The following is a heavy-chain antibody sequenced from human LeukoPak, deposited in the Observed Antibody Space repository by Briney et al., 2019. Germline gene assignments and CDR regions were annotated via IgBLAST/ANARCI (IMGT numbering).Heavy chain of an antibody. CDR1: GYTFTSYG. CDR3: ARDREFIGILLRDAFDI. J-gene: IGHJ3*02. D-gene: IGHD3-10*01. CDR2: INPNSGGT. Sequence: GASVKVSCKASGYTFTSYGISWVRQAPGQGLEWMGWINPNSGGTNYAQKFQGRVTMTRDTSISTAYMELSRLRSDDTAVYYCARDREFIGILLRDAFDIWGQGTMVTVSS. V-gene: IGHV1-2*02.